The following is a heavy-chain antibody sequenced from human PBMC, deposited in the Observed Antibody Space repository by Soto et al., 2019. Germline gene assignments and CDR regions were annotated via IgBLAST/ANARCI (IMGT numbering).Heavy chain of an antibody. CDR2: ISSSSSTI. J-gene: IGHJ6*03. D-gene: IGHD2-8*01. Sequence: GGSLRLSCAASGFTFSSYSMNWVRQAPGKGLEWVSYISSSSSTIYYADSVKGRFTISRDNAKNSLYLQMNSLRAEDTAVYYCVRDCMMDFLGLHSHNYKDVWGKGPTVTVSS. CDR3: VRDCMMDFLGLHSHNYKDV. CDR1: GFTFSSYS. V-gene: IGHV3-48*01.